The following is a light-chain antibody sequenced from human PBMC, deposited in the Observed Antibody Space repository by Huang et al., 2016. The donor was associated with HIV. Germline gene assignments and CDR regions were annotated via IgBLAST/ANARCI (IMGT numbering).Light chain of an antibody. CDR3: QQYESYPYT. V-gene: IGKV1-33*01. Sequence: DIQMTQSPSSLSTSIGDRVTITCQTSQDINNYINWYQQKPGKAPKLLIYGASNLQSGVPSRFSGGGSGTHFTLTINSLQPDDVATYYCQQYESYPYTFGQGTKLEIK. CDR1: QDINNY. CDR2: GAS. J-gene: IGKJ2*01.